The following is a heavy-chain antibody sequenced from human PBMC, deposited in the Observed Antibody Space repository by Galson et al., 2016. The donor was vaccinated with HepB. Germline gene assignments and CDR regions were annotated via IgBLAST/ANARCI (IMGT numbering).Heavy chain of an antibody. D-gene: IGHD3-16*02. CDR1: GFTFSKFA. CDR3: AKENQPPMLYGQIYYYGMDV. J-gene: IGHJ6*02. CDR2: ISGIGDST. Sequence: SLRLSCAASGFTFSKFAISWVRQAPGEGLEWVSTISGIGDSTYYANSVKGRFTISRDHSKNTVYLQMNGLTAEDTAIYYCAKENQPPMLYGQIYYYGMDVWGLGTTVTVSS. V-gene: IGHV3-23*01.